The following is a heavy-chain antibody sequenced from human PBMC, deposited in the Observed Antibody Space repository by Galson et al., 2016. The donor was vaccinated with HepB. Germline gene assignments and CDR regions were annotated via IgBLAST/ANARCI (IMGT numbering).Heavy chain of an antibody. CDR1: GFTFTTYS. D-gene: IGHD3-3*01. CDR2: ISSSSAYK. CDR3: ARPHRGAFGVVTPLDY. Sequence: SLRLSCAASGFTFTTYSMNWVRQAPGKGLEWVSSISSSSAYKDYADSVRGRFTISRDNAKSSLYLQLNSLRGEDTAVYYCARPHRGAFGVVTPLDYWGQGTLVTVSS. V-gene: IGHV3-21*01. J-gene: IGHJ4*02.